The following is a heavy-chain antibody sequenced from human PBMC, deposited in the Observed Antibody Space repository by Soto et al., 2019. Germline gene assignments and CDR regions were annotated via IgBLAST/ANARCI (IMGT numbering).Heavy chain of an antibody. J-gene: IGHJ4*02. CDR2: ISGSGDST. D-gene: IGHD3-9*01. Sequence: EVQLLKSGGGLVQPGGSLRLSCGASGFTFSSHAMTWVRQAPGKGLEWVSAISGSGDSTYYADSVKGRFTISRDNSKNTMFLQINTLRAEDTAVYYCAQGRGLVSPHYWGQGTLVTVSS. CDR3: AQGRGLVSPHY. CDR1: GFTFSSHA. V-gene: IGHV3-23*01.